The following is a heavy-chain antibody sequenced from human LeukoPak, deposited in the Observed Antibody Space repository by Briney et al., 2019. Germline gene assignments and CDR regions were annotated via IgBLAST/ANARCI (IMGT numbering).Heavy chain of an antibody. Sequence: SETLSLTCAVYGGSFSGYYWSWIRQPPGKGLEWIGEINHSGSTNYNPSLKSRVTISVDTSKNQFSLKLSSVTAADTAVYYCARQHPYYYDSSGYYFDYWGQGTLVTVSS. V-gene: IGHV4-34*01. CDR2: INHSGST. CDR1: GGSFSGYY. D-gene: IGHD3-22*01. J-gene: IGHJ4*02. CDR3: ARQHPYYYDSSGYYFDY.